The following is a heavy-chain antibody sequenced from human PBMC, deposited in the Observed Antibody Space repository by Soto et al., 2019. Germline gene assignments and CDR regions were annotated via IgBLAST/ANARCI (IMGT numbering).Heavy chain of an antibody. CDR1: GGTFSSYA. CDR2: IIPIFGTA. Sequence: GASVKVSCKASGGTFSSYAISWVRQAPGQGLEWMGGIIPIFGTANYAQKFQGRVTITADESTSTAYMELSSLRSEDTAVYYCARDRGGSYLTLPLDYWGQGTLVTVSS. J-gene: IGHJ4*02. CDR3: ARDRGGSYLTLPLDY. V-gene: IGHV1-69*13. D-gene: IGHD1-26*01.